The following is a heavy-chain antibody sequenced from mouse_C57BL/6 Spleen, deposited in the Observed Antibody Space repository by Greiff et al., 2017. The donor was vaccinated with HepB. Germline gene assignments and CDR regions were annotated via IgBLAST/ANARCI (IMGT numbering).Heavy chain of an antibody. D-gene: IGHD1-1*01. Sequence: EVQRVESGGGLVKPGGSLKLSCAASGFTFSSYAMSWVRQTPEKRLEWVATISDGGSYTYYPDNVKGRFTISRDNAKNNLYLQMSHLKSEDTAMYYCARDRGVVATPYYFDYWGQGTTLTVSS. CDR2: ISDGGSYT. CDR1: GFTFSSYA. V-gene: IGHV5-4*01. J-gene: IGHJ2*01. CDR3: ARDRGVVATPYYFDY.